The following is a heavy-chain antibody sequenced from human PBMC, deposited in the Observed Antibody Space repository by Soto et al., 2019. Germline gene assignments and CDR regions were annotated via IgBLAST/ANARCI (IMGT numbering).Heavy chain of an antibody. V-gene: IGHV1-69*13. CDR3: AGTDSSNLYADY. CDR2: IIPIFGTA. CDR1: GGTFSSYA. Sequence: EASVKVSCKASGGTFSSYAISWVRQAPGQGLEWMGGIIPIFGTANYAQKFQGRVTITADESTSTAYMELSSLRSEDTAVYYCAGTDSSNLYADYWGQGTLVTVSS. J-gene: IGHJ4*02. D-gene: IGHD3-22*01.